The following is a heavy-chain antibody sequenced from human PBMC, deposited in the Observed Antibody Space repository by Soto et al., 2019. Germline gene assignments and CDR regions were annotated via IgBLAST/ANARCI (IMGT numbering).Heavy chain of an antibody. Sequence: SETLSLTCTVSGGSISSSSYYWGWIRQPPGKGLEWIGSIYYSGSTYYNPSLKSRVTISVDTSKNQFSLKLSSVTAADTAVHYCARHERYYGSGSYYNGRIDYWGQGTLVTVSS. J-gene: IGHJ4*02. CDR2: IYYSGST. CDR3: ARHERYYGSGSYYNGRIDY. V-gene: IGHV4-39*01. D-gene: IGHD3-10*01. CDR1: GGSISSSSYY.